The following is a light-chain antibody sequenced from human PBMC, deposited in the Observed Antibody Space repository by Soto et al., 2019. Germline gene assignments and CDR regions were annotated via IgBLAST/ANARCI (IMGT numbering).Light chain of an antibody. V-gene: IGKV3-20*01. CDR1: QSISSTY. CDR2: GAS. CDR3: QQYGGSPPFT. Sequence: EIVLTQSPGTLSLSPGERATLSCRASQSISSTYLAWYQQKPGQAPMLLIYGASNRATGIPDRFSGSGSGTDFTLTISRLEPVDFAVYYCQQYGGSPPFTFGQGTQLQIK. J-gene: IGKJ2*01.